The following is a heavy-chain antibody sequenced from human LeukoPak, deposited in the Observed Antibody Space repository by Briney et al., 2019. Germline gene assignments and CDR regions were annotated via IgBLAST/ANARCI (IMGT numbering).Heavy chain of an antibody. CDR2: IYSSGST. Sequence: SETLSLTCTVSGGSMSPYHWGWIRQPPGKGLEWTGYIYSSGSTNDNPSLKSRVTISVDTSKNQFSLKLSSVPAADTAVYYCAREHGYTSSWYVDYWGQGRLVTVSS. CDR1: GGSMSPYH. CDR3: AREHGYTSSWYVDY. D-gene: IGHD6-13*01. J-gene: IGHJ4*02. V-gene: IGHV4-59*01.